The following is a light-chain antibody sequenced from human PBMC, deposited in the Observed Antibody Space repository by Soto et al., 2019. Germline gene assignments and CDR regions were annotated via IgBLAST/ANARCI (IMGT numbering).Light chain of an antibody. Sequence: EIVLTQSPGTLSVSPGEGATLSCRASQRISISYLAWYQQKPGQAPRLLIYGSSTRATGIPDRFSGSGSETDFTLTISSLEPEDFAVYYCQQYGGSPWTFGQGTKVEIK. CDR2: GSS. CDR3: QQYGGSPWT. CDR1: QRISISY. V-gene: IGKV3-20*01. J-gene: IGKJ1*01.